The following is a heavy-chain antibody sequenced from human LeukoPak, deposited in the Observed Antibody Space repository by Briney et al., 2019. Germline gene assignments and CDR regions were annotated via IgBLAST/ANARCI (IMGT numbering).Heavy chain of an antibody. J-gene: IGHJ4*02. CDR1: GGSISSSSYF. D-gene: IGHD3-3*01. V-gene: IGHV4-39*02. CDR2: VSYTGST. CDR3: ARRFLAGNCFDY. Sequence: PSETLSLTCTVSGGSISSSSYFWGWIRQPPGKGLEWIGSVSYTGSTFPSPSLKSRVTMSVDTSKNHFSLKLSSVTAADTAVYCCARRFLAGNCFDYWGQGALVTVSS.